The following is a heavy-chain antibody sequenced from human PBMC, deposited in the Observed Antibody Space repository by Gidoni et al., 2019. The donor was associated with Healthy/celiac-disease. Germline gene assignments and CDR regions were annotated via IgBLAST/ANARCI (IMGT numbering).Heavy chain of an antibody. V-gene: IGHV1-69*02. CDR3: ARSSYCGGDCSDLQDFDY. J-gene: IGHJ4*02. D-gene: IGHD2-21*02. CDR2: IIPILGIA. CDR1: AGTFSSYT. Sequence: QVQLVQSGAEVKKPGSSVKVSCKASAGTFSSYTISWVRQAPGQGLEWMGRIIPILGIANYAQKFQGRVTITADKSTSTAYMELSSLRSEDTAVYYCARSSYCGGDCSDLQDFDYWGQGTLVTVSS.